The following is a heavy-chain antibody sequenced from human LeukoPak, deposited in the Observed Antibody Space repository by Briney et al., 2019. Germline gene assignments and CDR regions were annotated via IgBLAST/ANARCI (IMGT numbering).Heavy chain of an antibody. Sequence: SETLSLTCTVSSYSISRGYYWGWIRQSPGKGLEWIGNIHHTGTTSYNPSLESRVTISLDLSKNQFSLRLSSVTAADTALYYCVREGPIRFLEQIDYWGQGALVIVSS. V-gene: IGHV4-38-2*02. CDR2: IHHTGTT. J-gene: IGHJ4*02. CDR3: VREGPIRFLEQIDY. D-gene: IGHD3-3*01. CDR1: SYSISRGYY.